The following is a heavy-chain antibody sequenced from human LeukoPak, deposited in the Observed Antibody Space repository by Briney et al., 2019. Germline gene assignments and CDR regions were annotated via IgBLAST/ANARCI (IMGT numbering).Heavy chain of an antibody. CDR1: SGSLSGYY. V-gene: IGHV4-59*01. J-gene: IGHJ4*02. Sequence: PSETLSLTCAVYSGSLSGYYWSWIRQPPGKGPEWIGYIYYSGSTNYNPSLKSRVTISVDTSKNQFSLKLSSVTAADTAVYYCARGGNYGDYPFDYWGQGTLVTVSS. CDR3: ARGGNYGDYPFDY. CDR2: IYYSGST. D-gene: IGHD4-17*01.